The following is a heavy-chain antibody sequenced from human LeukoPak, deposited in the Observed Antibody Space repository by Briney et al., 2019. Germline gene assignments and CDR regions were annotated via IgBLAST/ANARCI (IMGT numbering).Heavy chain of an antibody. D-gene: IGHD2-2*01. CDR2: ISYDGRNI. V-gene: IGHV3-30*18. Sequence: GRSLRLSCAASGFTFSSYGMHWVRQAPGKGLEWVAVISYDGRNIHYPDSVKGRFTISRDISTDTLWLQMDSLRTEDTAVYYCAKGPLRGTAAAIDYWGQGTLVTVPS. CDR1: GFTFSSYG. CDR3: AKGPLRGTAAAIDY. J-gene: IGHJ4*02.